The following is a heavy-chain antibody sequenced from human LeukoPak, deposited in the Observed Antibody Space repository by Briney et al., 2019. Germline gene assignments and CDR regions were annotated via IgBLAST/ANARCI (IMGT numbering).Heavy chain of an antibody. Sequence: LSETLSLTCTVSGGSISSYYWSWIRQPPGKGLEWIGYIYYSGSTNYNPSLKSRVTISVDTSKNQFSLKVSSVTAADTAVYYCARSGSWTLNFDSWGQGTLVTVSS. CDR2: IYYSGST. CDR3: ARSGSWTLNFDS. CDR1: GGSISSYY. J-gene: IGHJ4*02. V-gene: IGHV4-59*01. D-gene: IGHD6-13*01.